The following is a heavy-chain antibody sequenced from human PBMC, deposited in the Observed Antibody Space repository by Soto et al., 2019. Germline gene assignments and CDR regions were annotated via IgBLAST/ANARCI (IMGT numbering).Heavy chain of an antibody. CDR3: ARNFDKITYYFDY. J-gene: IGHJ4*02. Sequence: PGGSLRLSCAASEFSFSSYAMHWIRQAPGKGLEWVAVISFDGNIIQYADSVKGRFIISRDNSKNTLYLQMNSLRGEDTAVYYCARNFDKITYYFDYWGQGTLVTVSS. V-gene: IGHV3-30*16. CDR2: ISFDGNII. CDR1: EFSFSSYA. D-gene: IGHD3-9*01.